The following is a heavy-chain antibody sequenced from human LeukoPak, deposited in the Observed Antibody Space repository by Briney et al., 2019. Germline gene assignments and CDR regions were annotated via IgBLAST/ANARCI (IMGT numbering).Heavy chain of an antibody. CDR1: GASITSSNYY. D-gene: IGHD3-9*01. CDR3: AKDGLGYDILTGYHPVGAFDI. Sequence: QPSETLSLTCTVSGASITSSNYYWLWLRQAPGKGLEWVSAISGSGGSTYYADSVKGRFTISRDNSKNTLYLQMNSLRAEDTAVYYCAKDGLGYDILTGYHPVGAFDIWGQGTMVTVSS. J-gene: IGHJ3*02. CDR2: ISGSGGST. V-gene: IGHV3-23*01.